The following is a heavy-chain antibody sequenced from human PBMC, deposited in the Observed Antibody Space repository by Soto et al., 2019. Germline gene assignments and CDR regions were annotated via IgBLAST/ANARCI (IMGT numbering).Heavy chain of an antibody. CDR1: GGSISSSNW. CDR2: IYHSGST. J-gene: IGHJ6*02. Sequence: SETLSLTCAVSGGSISSSNWWSWVRQPPGKGLEWIGEIYHSGSTNYNPSLKSRVTISVDKSKNQFSLKLSSVTAADTAVYYCARAGCSSTSCYHSRYYYYGMDVWGQGTTVTVSS. D-gene: IGHD2-2*01. CDR3: ARAGCSSTSCYHSRYYYYGMDV. V-gene: IGHV4-4*02.